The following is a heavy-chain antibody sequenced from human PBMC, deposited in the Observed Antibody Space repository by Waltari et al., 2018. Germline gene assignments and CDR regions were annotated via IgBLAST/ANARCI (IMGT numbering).Heavy chain of an antibody. CDR2: IYYSGST. Sequence: QLQLQESGPGLVKPSETLSLTCTVSGGSISSSRYYWGWIRQPPGKGLEWIGSIYYSGSTYYNPSLKSRVTISVDTSKNQFSLKLSSVTAADTAVYYCARGLLYYFDYWGQGTLVTVSS. V-gene: IGHV4-39*07. CDR1: GGSISSSRYY. J-gene: IGHJ4*02. D-gene: IGHD2-15*01. CDR3: ARGLLYYFDY.